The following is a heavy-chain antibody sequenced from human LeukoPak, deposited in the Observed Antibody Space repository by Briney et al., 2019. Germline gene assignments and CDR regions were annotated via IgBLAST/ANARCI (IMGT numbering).Heavy chain of an antibody. Sequence: GASVKVSCKASGYTFTGYYMHWVRQAPGQGLEWMGWINPNSGGTNYAQKFQGWVTMTRDTSISTAYMELSRLRSDDTAVYYCARDREQMPVNGMVRGARGHNWFDPWGQGTLVTVSS. CDR3: ARDREQMPVNGMVRGARGHNWFDP. V-gene: IGHV1-2*04. CDR1: GYTFTGYY. J-gene: IGHJ5*02. D-gene: IGHD3-10*01. CDR2: INPNSGGT.